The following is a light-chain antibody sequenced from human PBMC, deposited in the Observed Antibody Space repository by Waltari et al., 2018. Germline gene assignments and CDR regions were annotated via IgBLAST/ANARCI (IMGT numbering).Light chain of an antibody. CDR2: AAS. CDR1: QGINSW. CDR3: QQYHAYPRT. J-gene: IGKJ1*01. V-gene: IGKV1D-16*01. Sequence: DIQMTQSPSSLSASVGDRVNITCRASQGINSWLMWYQQKAEKAPRSLIYAASTLQTGVSSRFIGGGSGTHFTLTISNLQPEDFATDYCQQYHAYPRTFGQGTKV.